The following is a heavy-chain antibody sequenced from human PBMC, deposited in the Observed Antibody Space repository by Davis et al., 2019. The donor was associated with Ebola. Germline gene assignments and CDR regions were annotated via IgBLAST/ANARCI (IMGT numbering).Heavy chain of an antibody. CDR2: MNPNSGNT. V-gene: IGHV1-8*01. CDR3: ARSMTTVTYYYYGMDV. CDR1: GYTFTSYD. Sequence: ASVKVSCKASGYTFTSYDINWVRQATGQGLEWMGWMNPNSGNTGYAQKFQGRVTMTRNTSISTAYMELSSLRSEDTAVYYCARSMTTVTYYYYGMDVWGQGTTVTVSS. D-gene: IGHD4-17*01. J-gene: IGHJ6*02.